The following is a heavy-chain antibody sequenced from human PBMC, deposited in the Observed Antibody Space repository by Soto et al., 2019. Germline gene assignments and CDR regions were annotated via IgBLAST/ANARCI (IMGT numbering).Heavy chain of an antibody. Sequence: GGSLRLSCAASGFTFSSYSMNWVRQAPGKGLEWVSSISSSSSYIYYADSVKGRFTISRDNAKNSLYLQMNSLRAEDTAVYDCARVAEQLVSGLDYWGQGTLVTVSS. J-gene: IGHJ4*02. CDR1: GFTFSSYS. D-gene: IGHD6-6*01. CDR2: ISSSSSYI. CDR3: ARVAEQLVSGLDY. V-gene: IGHV3-21*01.